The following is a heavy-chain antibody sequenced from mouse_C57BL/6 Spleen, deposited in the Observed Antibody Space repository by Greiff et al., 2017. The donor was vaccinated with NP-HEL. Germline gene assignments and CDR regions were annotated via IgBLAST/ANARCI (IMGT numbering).Heavy chain of an antibody. D-gene: IGHD1-3*01. J-gene: IGHJ2*01. V-gene: IGHV2-9*02. CDR2: IWAGGST. CDR1: GFSLTSYG. Sequence: VQRVESGPGLVAPSQCLSITCTVSGFSLTSYGVHWVRQPPGKGLEWLGVIWAGGSTNYNSALMSRLSISKDNSKSKVFLKMNRLQTDDTAMDNCARREDIWGQGTTLTVSS. CDR3: ARREDI.